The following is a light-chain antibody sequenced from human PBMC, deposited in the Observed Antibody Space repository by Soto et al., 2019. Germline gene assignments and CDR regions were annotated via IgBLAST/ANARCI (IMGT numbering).Light chain of an antibody. V-gene: IGKV3-11*01. CDR3: HQRQSWPRT. J-gene: IGKJ1*01. CDR2: YTS. CDR1: QYVGTR. Sequence: EIVLTQSPATLSSSPGETATLSCSASQYVGTRLAWYQHKPGQAPRLLIYYTSNRATGIPARFSGSGSGTDFTLTINSLAPEDFAIYYCHQRQSWPRTFGQGTRV.